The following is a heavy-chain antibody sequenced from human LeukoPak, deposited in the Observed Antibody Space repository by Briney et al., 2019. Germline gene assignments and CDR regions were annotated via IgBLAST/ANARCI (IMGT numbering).Heavy chain of an antibody. CDR3: AKEMLVVGAGDY. CDR2: ISYDGRNK. J-gene: IGHJ4*02. Sequence: GGSLRLSCAASGFTFSSYGMHWVRQAPGKGLEWVAAISYDGRNKEYVDSVKGRFTISRDNSKNTLYPQMNSLRAEDTAIYYCAKEMLVVGAGDYWGQGTLVTVSS. V-gene: IGHV3-30*18. D-gene: IGHD1-26*01. CDR1: GFTFSSYG.